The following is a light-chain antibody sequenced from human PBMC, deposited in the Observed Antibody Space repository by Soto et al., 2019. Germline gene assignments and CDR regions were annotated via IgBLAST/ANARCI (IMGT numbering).Light chain of an antibody. CDR2: DAS. J-gene: IGKJ2*01. CDR3: QQYNSYSPT. V-gene: IGKV1-5*01. Sequence: DIQMTQSPSTLSTSVGDRVTITGRASQNIGRWLAWYQQEPGKAPKLLIYDASNLETGVPSRFSGSGSGTEFSLTISSLQPDDIATYYCQQYNSYSPTFGQGTKVEIK. CDR1: QNIGRW.